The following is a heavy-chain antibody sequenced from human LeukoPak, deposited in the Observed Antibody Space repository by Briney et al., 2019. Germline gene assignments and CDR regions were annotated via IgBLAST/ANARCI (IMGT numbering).Heavy chain of an antibody. V-gene: IGHV5-51*01. CDR2: IYPGDSDT. D-gene: IGHD6-13*01. CDR3: ARHSGIIAAGTVDY. Sequence: GESLKISCKGSGYSFTSYWIGWVRQMPGKGLEWMGIIYPGDSDTKYSPSSQGQVIISADKSITTAYLQWSSLKASDTAIYYCARHSGIIAAGTVDYWGQGTLVTVSS. CDR1: GYSFTSYW. J-gene: IGHJ4*02.